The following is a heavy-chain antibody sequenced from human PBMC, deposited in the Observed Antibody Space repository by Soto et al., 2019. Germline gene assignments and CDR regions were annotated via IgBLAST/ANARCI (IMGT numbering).Heavy chain of an antibody. CDR3: ARQGYSSSWFYYYYYGMDV. J-gene: IGHJ6*02. V-gene: IGHV4-39*01. CDR2: IYYSGST. Sequence: PSETLSLTCTVSGGSISSSSYYWGWIRQPPGKGLEWIGRIYYSGSTYYNPSLKSRVTISVDTSKNQFSLKLSSVTAADTAVYYCARQGYSSSWFYYYYYGMDVWGQGTTVTVSS. D-gene: IGHD6-13*01. CDR1: GGSISSSSYY.